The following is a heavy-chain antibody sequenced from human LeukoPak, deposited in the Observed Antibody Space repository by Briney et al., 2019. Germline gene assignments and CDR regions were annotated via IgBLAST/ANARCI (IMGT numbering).Heavy chain of an antibody. V-gene: IGHV3-11*04. J-gene: IGHJ4*02. CDR1: GFTFSDYY. CDR2: ISNTGSVI. Sequence: SGGSLRLSCAASGFTFSDYYMNWIRQAPGKGLEWISYISNTGSVIYYADSVKGRFTISRDNAKNSLYLQMNSLRAEDTAVYYCARNLPAADYWGRGTLVTVSS. CDR3: ARNLPAADY. D-gene: IGHD2-2*01.